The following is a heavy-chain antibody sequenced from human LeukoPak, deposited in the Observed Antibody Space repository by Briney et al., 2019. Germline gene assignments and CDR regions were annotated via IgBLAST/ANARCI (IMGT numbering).Heavy chain of an antibody. V-gene: IGHV4-59*12. CDR1: GGSISSYY. J-gene: IGHJ4*02. D-gene: IGHD2-21*02. CDR2: IYYSGST. Sequence: SETLSLTCTVSGGSISSYYWSWIRQPPGKGLEWIGYIYYSGSTNYNPSLKSRVTMSVDTSKNQFSLRLSSVTAADTAVYYCARCAYGDYFFDYWGQGTLVTVSS. CDR3: ARCAYGDYFFDY.